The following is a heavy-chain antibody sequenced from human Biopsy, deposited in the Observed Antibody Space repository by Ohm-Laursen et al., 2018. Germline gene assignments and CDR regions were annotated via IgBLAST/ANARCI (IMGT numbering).Heavy chain of an antibody. CDR2: IYYTGST. CDR1: GGSISSYY. Sequence: SDTLSLTCTVSGGSISSYYWSWIRQPPGKGLEWIGYIYYTGSTNYNPSLKSRVTISVDTSMSHLSLRLTFVTAADTAVYYCARHAPSYSGSYWRYFDLWGRGSPVTVPS. V-gene: IGHV4-59*08. D-gene: IGHD1-26*01. J-gene: IGHJ2*01. CDR3: ARHAPSYSGSYWRYFDL.